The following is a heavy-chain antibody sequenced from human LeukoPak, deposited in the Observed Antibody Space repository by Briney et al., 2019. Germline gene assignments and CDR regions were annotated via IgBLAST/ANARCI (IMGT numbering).Heavy chain of an antibody. D-gene: IGHD3-3*01. J-gene: IGHJ6*03. V-gene: IGHV3-74*01. CDR2: INGDGSNT. CDR1: GFTFSTYW. Sequence: GGSLRLSCAASGFTFSTYWMHWVRQVPGKGLVWVSRINGDGSNTSYADSVKGRFTISRDNAKNTLNLQMNSLRAEDTAVYYCAKIGRRYDFWTGYYEEEVDYMDVWGKGTTVTVSS. CDR3: AKIGRRYDFWTGYYEEEVDYMDV.